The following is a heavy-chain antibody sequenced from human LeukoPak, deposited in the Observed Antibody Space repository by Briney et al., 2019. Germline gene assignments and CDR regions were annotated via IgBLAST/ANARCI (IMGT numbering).Heavy chain of an antibody. V-gene: IGHV4-34*01. J-gene: IGHJ3*02. D-gene: IGHD6-19*01. CDR3: ARSEQWLVLTFDI. Sequence: SETLSLTCAVYGGSFSGYYWSWIRQPPGKGLEWIGETNHSGSTNYNPSLKSRVTISVDTSKNQFSLKLSSVTAADTAVYYCARSEQWLVLTFDIWGQGTMVTVSS. CDR2: TNHSGST. CDR1: GGSFSGYY.